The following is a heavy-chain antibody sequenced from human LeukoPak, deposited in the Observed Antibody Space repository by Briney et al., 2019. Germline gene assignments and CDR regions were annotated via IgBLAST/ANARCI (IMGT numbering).Heavy chain of an antibody. CDR2: IKSGSDT. D-gene: IGHD1-26*01. CDR3: AREPWGAKGAAWGMDV. J-gene: IGHJ6*02. CDR1: GFTVSNNY. V-gene: IGHV3-53*01. Sequence: GGSLRLSCAASGFTVSNNYMSWVRQAPGKGLEWVSTIKSGSDTYYADSVKGRFTISRDNSKNTLYLQMNSLRAEDTAVYYYAREPWGAKGAAWGMDVWGQGTTVTVSS.